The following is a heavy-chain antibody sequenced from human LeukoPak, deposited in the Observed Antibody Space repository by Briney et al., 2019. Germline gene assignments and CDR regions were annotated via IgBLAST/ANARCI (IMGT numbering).Heavy chain of an antibody. V-gene: IGHV3-30*02. J-gene: IGHJ3*02. CDR1: GFTFSSYG. Sequence: GGSLRLSCAASGFTFSSYGMHWVRQAPGKGLEWVAFIRYDGSNKYYADSVKGRFTISRDNSKNTLCLQMNSLRAEDTAVYYCARVTYYYGSGTLKPDAFDIWGQGTMVTVSS. D-gene: IGHD3-10*01. CDR3: ARVTYYYGSGTLKPDAFDI. CDR2: IRYDGSNK.